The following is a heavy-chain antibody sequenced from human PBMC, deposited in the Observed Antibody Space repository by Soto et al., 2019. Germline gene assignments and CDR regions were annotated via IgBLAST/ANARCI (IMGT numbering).Heavy chain of an antibody. D-gene: IGHD1-26*01. CDR2: ISANGDNV. J-gene: IGHJ4*02. CDR3: ARDDSGFSGSHYIDYFNY. CDR1: GFTVDDYA. V-gene: IGHV3-9*01. Sequence: PGGSLRLSCVASGFTVDDYAMHWVRQTPGKGLEWVSGISANGDNVDYADSIKGRFTISRDNAKNSLFLQLSSLTSEDTAVYYCARDDSGFSGSHYIDYFNYWGQGALVTVSS.